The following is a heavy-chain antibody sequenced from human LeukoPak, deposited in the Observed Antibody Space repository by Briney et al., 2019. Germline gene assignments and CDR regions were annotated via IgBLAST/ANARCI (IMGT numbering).Heavy chain of an antibody. CDR1: GFTFSSYS. Sequence: GGSLRLSCAASGFTFSSYSMNWVRQAPGKGLEWVSSISSSSSYIYYADSVKGRFTISRDNAKNSLYLQMNSLRAGDTAVYYCARQVWVISYYYYMDVWGKGTTVTVSS. CDR2: ISSSSSYI. J-gene: IGHJ6*03. D-gene: IGHD3-16*01. V-gene: IGHV3-21*01. CDR3: ARQVWVISYYYYMDV.